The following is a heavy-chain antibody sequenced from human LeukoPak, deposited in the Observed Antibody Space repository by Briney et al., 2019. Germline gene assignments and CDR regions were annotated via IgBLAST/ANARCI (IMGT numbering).Heavy chain of an antibody. J-gene: IGHJ4*02. D-gene: IGHD2-15*01. Sequence: GGSLRLSCAASGFTFSSYWMSWVRQAPGKGLEWVANIKQDGSEKYYVDSVKGRFTISRDNAKNSLYLQMNSLRAEDTAVYYCARDSLGCSGGSCYGDHFDYWGQGTLVTVSS. CDR2: IKQDGSEK. V-gene: IGHV3-7*01. CDR3: ARDSLGCSGGSCYGDHFDY. CDR1: GFTFSSYW.